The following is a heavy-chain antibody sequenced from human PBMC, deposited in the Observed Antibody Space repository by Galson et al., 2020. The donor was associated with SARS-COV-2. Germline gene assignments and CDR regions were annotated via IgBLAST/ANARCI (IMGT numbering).Heavy chain of an antibody. V-gene: IGHV4-34*01. CDR3: ARGKYSSSWYTPRNWFDP. J-gene: IGHJ5*02. CDR1: GGPSRGYY. Sequence: SETLSLTCAVYGGPSRGYYWSWIRQPPGKGREWMGAINHSGSTNYNPSPTSRVTISEDTSKNQFSLKLSSVTAADTAVYYCARGKYSSSWYTPRNWFDPWGQGTLVTVSS. CDR2: INHSGST. D-gene: IGHD6-13*01.